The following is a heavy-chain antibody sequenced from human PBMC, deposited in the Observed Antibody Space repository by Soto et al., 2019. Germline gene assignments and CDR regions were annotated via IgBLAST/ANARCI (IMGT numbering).Heavy chain of an antibody. CDR2: IYANGTT. D-gene: IGHD5-12*01. CDR3: ARILYSGYEQMNWFDP. J-gene: IGHJ5*02. CDR1: GASISGFS. V-gene: IGHV4-4*07. Sequence: SETLSLTCTVSGASISGFSWSWIRKSAGKGLEWIGRIYANGTTDYNPSLKSRVMMSVDTSKKQFSLKLRSVTAADTATYYCARILYSGYEQMNWFDPWGQGTLVTVSS.